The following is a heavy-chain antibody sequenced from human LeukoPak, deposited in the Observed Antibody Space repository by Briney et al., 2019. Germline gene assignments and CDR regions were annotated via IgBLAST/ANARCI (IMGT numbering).Heavy chain of an antibody. D-gene: IGHD1-14*01. V-gene: IGHV3-7*03. CDR3: ARDRTGAGLDY. J-gene: IGHJ4*02. CDR1: GFTLSSSW. CDR2: IRQDGNEK. Sequence: GGPLSLSCAPSGFTLSSSWWAWARGPPGKGWEWVANIRQDGNEKYFADSVKGRFTISRDNAKNSLFLQINSLRAEDTAVYYCARDRTGAGLDYWGQGTLVTVSS.